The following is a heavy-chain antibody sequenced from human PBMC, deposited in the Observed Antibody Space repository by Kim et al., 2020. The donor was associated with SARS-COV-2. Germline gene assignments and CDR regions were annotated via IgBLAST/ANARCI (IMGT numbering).Heavy chain of an antibody. J-gene: IGHJ5*02. CDR1: GYTFTSYY. CDR3: ASARPSITMVRGVKLGWFDP. CDR2: INPSGGST. V-gene: IGHV1-46*01. Sequence: ASVKVSCKASGYTFTSYYMHWVRQAPGQGLEWMGIINPSGGSTSYAQKFQGRVTMTRDTSTSTVYMELSSLRSEDTAVYYCASARPSITMVRGVKLGWFDPWGQGTLVTVSS. D-gene: IGHD3-10*01.